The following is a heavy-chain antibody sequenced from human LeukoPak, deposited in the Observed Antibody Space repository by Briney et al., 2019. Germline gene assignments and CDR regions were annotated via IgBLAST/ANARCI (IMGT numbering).Heavy chain of an antibody. CDR3: AKGGSSFDY. V-gene: IGHV3-30*04. J-gene: IGHJ4*02. D-gene: IGHD3-10*01. Sequence: GGSLRLSCAASGFTFSSNAMHWVRQAPGKGLEWVAIISYDGSSKYYADSVKGRFTISRDKSKNTLYLQMNSLRAEDTAVYYCAKGGSSFDYWGQGTLVTVSS. CDR1: GFTFSSNA. CDR2: ISYDGSSK.